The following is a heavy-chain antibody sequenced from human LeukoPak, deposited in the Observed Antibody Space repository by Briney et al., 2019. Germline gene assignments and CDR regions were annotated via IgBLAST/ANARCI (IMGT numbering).Heavy chain of an antibody. D-gene: IGHD3-22*01. CDR3: AKDNNDSSGYYDY. J-gene: IGHJ4*02. V-gene: IGHV3-9*01. CDR1: GFTFDDYA. CDR2: ISWNSGSI. Sequence: GGSLRLSCAASGFTFDDYAMHWVRQAPGKGLEWVSGISWNSGSIGYADSVKGRFTISRDNAKNSLYLQMNSLRAEDTALYYCAKDNNDSSGYYDYWGQGTLVTVSP.